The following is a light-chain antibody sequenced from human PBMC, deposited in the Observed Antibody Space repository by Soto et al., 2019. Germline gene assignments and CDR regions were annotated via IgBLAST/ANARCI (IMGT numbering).Light chain of an antibody. J-gene: IGKJ2*01. CDR3: QQYGSSPPYT. CDR2: GAF. CDR1: QSVSSSY. V-gene: IGKV3-20*01. Sequence: EIVLTQSPGTLSLSPGERATLSCRASQSVSSSYLAWYQQKPGQAPRLLIYGAFNRATGIPDRFSASGSGTDFTLTISRLEPEDFAMYYCQQYGSSPPYTFGQGTKLEIQ.